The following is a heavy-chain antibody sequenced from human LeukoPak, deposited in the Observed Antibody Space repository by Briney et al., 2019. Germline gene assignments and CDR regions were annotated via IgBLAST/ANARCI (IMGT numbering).Heavy chain of an antibody. CDR3: AGRSGPYYFDY. CDR2: IYYSGST. J-gene: IGHJ4*02. V-gene: IGHV4-59*11. D-gene: IGHD3-10*01. CDR1: GGSISSHY. Sequence: PSETLSLTCTVSGGSISSHYWSWIRQPPGKGLEWIGYIYYSGSTNYNPSLKSRVTISVDTSKNQFSLKLSSVTAADTAVYYCAGRSGPYYFDYWGQGTLVTVSS.